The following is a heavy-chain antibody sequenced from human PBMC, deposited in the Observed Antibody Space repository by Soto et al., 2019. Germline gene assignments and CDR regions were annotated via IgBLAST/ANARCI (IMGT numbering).Heavy chain of an antibody. J-gene: IGHJ6*02. CDR2: ISGYNGNT. Sequence: QVQLVQSGAEVNKPGASVKVSCKASGYTFTRYGVSWVRQAPGQGLEWMGWISGYNGNTNYAQKLKGRVTMTTDTSTSTAYMELRSLRSDDTAVYYCARAGKYYYGSGSPYYYGMDVWGQGITVTVSS. V-gene: IGHV1-18*04. D-gene: IGHD3-10*01. CDR1: GYTFTRYG. CDR3: ARAGKYYYGSGSPYYYGMDV.